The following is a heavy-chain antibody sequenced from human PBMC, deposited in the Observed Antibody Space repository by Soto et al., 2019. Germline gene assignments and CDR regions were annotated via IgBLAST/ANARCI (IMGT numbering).Heavy chain of an antibody. D-gene: IGHD2-15*01. CDR3: ASEAVVVDVGAFDI. CDR1: GFTFSSYG. CDR2: IWYDGSNK. V-gene: IGHV3-33*01. J-gene: IGHJ3*02. Sequence: GGSLRLSCAASGFTFSSYGMHWVRQAPGKGLEWVAVIWYDGSNKYYADSVKGRFTISRDNSKNTLYLQMNSLRAEDTAVYYCASEAVVVDVGAFDIWGQGTMVTVSS.